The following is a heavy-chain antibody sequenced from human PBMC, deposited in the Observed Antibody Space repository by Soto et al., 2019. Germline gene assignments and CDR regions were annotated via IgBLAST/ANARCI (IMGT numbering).Heavy chain of an antibody. J-gene: IGHJ4*02. D-gene: IGHD3-3*01. CDR1: GGSISSYC. Sequence: PSETLSLTCTVSGGSISSYCWSWIRQPAGKGLEWIGRIYTSGSTNYNPSLKSRVTMSVDTSKNQFSLKLSSVTAADTAVYYCARDGLSMDYDFWSGYYGFFDYWGQGTLVTVSS. V-gene: IGHV4-4*07. CDR2: IYTSGST. CDR3: ARDGLSMDYDFWSGYYGFFDY.